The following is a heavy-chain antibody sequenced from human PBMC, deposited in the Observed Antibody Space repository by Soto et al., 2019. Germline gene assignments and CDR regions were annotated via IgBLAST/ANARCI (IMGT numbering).Heavy chain of an antibody. V-gene: IGHV1-18*01. Sequence: QVQLVQSGAKVKKPGASVKVSCKASGYTFTSYGISWVRQAPGQGLEWMGWISAYNGNTNYAQKLQGRVTMTTDTSTSTAYMELRSLRSDDTAVYYCATLRRFTAAGTWFDPWGQGTLVTVSS. D-gene: IGHD6-13*01. CDR2: ISAYNGNT. CDR3: ATLRRFTAAGTWFDP. CDR1: GYTFTSYG. J-gene: IGHJ5*02.